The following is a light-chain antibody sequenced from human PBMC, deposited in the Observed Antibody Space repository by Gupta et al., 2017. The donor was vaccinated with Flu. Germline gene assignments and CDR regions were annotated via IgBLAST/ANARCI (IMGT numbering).Light chain of an antibody. CDR1: GSNFGAGFD. CDR3: QSYDSRLSAWV. J-gene: IGLJ3*02. V-gene: IGLV1-40*01. Sequence: QSVLTQPPSVSGAPGQGVTISCTGSGSNFGAGFDVHWYRQVPGTAPKLLIYTNINRHSGVPGRFSGSRSGTAASLSITGLQADDEATYYCQSYDSRLSAWVFGGGIKLTVL. CDR2: TNI.